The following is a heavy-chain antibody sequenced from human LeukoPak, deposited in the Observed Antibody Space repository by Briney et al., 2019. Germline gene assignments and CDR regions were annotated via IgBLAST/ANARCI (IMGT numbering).Heavy chain of an antibody. J-gene: IGHJ5*02. V-gene: IGHV3-20*04. Sequence: GSLILSCAASGFKFDDYGMSWVRQAPGKGLEWVCDINWNGAWTGYADSVKGRFTISRDNAKNSLYLQMNSLRAEDTALYYCAGYYYDSSRGFDLWGQGTLVTVSA. CDR2: INWNGAWT. CDR1: GFKFDDYG. D-gene: IGHD3-22*01. CDR3: AGYYYDSSRGFDL.